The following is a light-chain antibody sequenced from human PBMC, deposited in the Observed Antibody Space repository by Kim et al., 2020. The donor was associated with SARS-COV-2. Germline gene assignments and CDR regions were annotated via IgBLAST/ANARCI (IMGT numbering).Light chain of an antibody. Sequence: RQAARRTCQGDSLRSYYASWYQQKPGQAPVLVIYGTNNRPSGVPYRFSGSSSGNTASLTITGAQAKDEADYYCNSRDSSGNPWVFGGGTQLTVL. J-gene: IGLJ3*02. CDR3: NSRDSSGNPWV. V-gene: IGLV3-19*01. CDR1: SLRSYY. CDR2: GTN.